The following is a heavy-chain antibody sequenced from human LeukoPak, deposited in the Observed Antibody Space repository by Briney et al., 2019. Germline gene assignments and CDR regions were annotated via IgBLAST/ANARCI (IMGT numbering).Heavy chain of an antibody. V-gene: IGHV3-9*01. CDR3: AKSKFYYDSSGYWEGFDY. CDR2: ISWNSGSI. CDR1: GFTFDDYA. J-gene: IGHJ4*02. Sequence: GGSLRLSCAASGFTFDDYAMLWVRQAPGKGLEWVSGISWNSGSIGYADSVKGRFTISRDNAKNSLYLQMNSLRAEDTALYYCAKSKFYYDSSGYWEGFDYWGQGTLVTVSS. D-gene: IGHD3-22*01.